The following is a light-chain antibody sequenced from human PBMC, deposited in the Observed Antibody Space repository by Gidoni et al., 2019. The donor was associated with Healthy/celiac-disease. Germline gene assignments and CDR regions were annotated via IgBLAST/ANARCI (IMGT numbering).Light chain of an antibody. V-gene: IGKV3-15*01. Sequence: DILMTQSPATLSVSPGERVTLTCRASQSIGTNFAWYQQRPGQAPRLLSYGASTRATGVSARFSGSGSGTEFTLSIKSLQSEDFAVYSCQQYNNWPRTFGQGTKVEIK. CDR3: QQYNNWPRT. J-gene: IGKJ1*01. CDR2: GAS. CDR1: QSIGTN.